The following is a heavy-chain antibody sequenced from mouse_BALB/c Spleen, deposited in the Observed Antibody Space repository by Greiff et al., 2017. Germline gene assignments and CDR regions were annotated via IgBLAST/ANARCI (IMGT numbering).Heavy chain of an antibody. CDR1: GFTFSSFG. V-gene: IGHV5-17*02. CDR2: ISSGSSTI. J-gene: IGHJ3*01. CDR3: ARSGYDYEFAY. Sequence: EVQLQQSGGGLVQPGGSRKLSCAASGFTFSSFGMHWVRQAPEKGLEWVAYISSGSSTIYYADTVKGRFTISRDNPKNTLFLQMTSLRSEDTAMYYCARSGYDYEFAYWGQGTLVTVSA. D-gene: IGHD2-4*01.